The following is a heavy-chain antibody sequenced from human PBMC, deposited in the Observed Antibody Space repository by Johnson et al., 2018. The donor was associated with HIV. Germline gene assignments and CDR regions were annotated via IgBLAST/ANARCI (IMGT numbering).Heavy chain of an antibody. V-gene: IGHV3-30*02. CDR3: ARDKGYYGSGTDAFDI. CDR1: GFTFSSYG. D-gene: IGHD3-10*01. J-gene: IGHJ3*02. Sequence: QVQLVESGGGVVQPGGSLRLSCAASGFTFSSYGMHWVRQAPGKGLEWVAFIRYDGSNKYYADSVKGRFTISRDNSKNTLYLQMNSLRAEDTAVYYCARDKGYYGSGTDAFDIWGQGTLVTVSS. CDR2: IRYDGSNK.